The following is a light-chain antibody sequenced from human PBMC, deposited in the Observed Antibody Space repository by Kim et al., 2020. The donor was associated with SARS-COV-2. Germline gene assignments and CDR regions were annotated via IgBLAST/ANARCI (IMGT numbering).Light chain of an antibody. V-gene: IGKV1-5*03. Sequence: STLSASVGDRVTITCRASQSISSWLAWYQQKPGKAPKLLIYKASSLESGVPSRFSGSGSGTEFTLTISSLQPDDFATYYCQQGITFGQGTRLEIK. CDR3: QQGIT. CDR1: QSISSW. CDR2: KAS. J-gene: IGKJ5*01.